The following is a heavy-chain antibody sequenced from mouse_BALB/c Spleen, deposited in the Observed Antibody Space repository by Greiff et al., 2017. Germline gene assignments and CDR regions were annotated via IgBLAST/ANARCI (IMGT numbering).Heavy chain of an antibody. CDR1: GYSITSDYA. J-gene: IGHJ4*01. D-gene: IGHD1-1*01. V-gene: IGHV3-2*02. Sequence: VQLKESGPGLVKPSQSLSLTCTVTGYSITSDYAWNWIRQFPGNKLEWMGYISYSGSTSYNPSLKSRISITRDTSKNQFFLQLNSVTTEDTATYYCARSGSSFYAMDYWGQGTSVTVSS. CDR3: ARSGSSFYAMDY. CDR2: ISYSGST.